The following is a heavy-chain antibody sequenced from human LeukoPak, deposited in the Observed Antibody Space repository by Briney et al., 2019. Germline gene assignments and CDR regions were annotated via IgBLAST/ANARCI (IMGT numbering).Heavy chain of an antibody. CDR1: GYTFTGYY. CDR3: ARGGRTYYYDSSSISGGWFDP. J-gene: IGHJ5*02. V-gene: IGHV1-2*06. Sequence: ASVKVSCKASGYTFTGYYMHWVRQAPGQGLEWMGRINPNSGGTNYAQKFQGRVTMTRDTSISTAYMELSRLRSDDMAVYYCARGGRTYYYDSSSISGGWFDPWGQGTLVTVSS. CDR2: INPNSGGT. D-gene: IGHD3-22*01.